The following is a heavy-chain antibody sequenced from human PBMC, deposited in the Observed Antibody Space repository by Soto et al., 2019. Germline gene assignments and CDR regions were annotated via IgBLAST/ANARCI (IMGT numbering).Heavy chain of an antibody. Sequence: PGGSLRLSCAASGFTFSSYAMNWVRQAPGKGLEWVSAISGSGGSKFYADSVKGRFTISRDNSKNTVYLQMNSLRAEDTAVYYCAKKKVLEIGDYYYYYMDVWGKGTTVTVSS. CDR1: GFTFSSYA. J-gene: IGHJ6*03. CDR3: AKKKVLEIGDYYYYYMDV. CDR2: ISGSGGSK. D-gene: IGHD2-8*01. V-gene: IGHV3-23*01.